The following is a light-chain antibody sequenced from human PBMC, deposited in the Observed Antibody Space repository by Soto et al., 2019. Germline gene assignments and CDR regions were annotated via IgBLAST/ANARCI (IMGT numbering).Light chain of an antibody. CDR2: DAS. J-gene: IGKJ5*01. V-gene: IGKV3-11*01. CDR1: QSVNSY. CDR3: QQYGSSPPIT. Sequence: EIVLTQSPATLSLSPGERATLSCRASQSVNSYLAWYQQRPGQAPRLLIHDASSRATGIPARFSGSGSGTDFTLTISSLEPEDFAVYYCQQYGSSPPITFGQGTRLEIK.